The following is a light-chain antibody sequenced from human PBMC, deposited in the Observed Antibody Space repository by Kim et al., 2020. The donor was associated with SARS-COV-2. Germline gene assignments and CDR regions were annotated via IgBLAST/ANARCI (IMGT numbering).Light chain of an antibody. CDR3: HQYDNWLT. CDR1: QIVSSC. J-gene: IGKJ4*01. CDR2: GAS. V-gene: IGKV3D-15*01. Sequence: PGNAAIASCRASQIVSSCLACYQQKRGQPPSLLLYGASTGAAGIPARFSGSGSGKDFTPTSTRLQSEDFAIYFGHQYDNWLTFGGGTKVDIK.